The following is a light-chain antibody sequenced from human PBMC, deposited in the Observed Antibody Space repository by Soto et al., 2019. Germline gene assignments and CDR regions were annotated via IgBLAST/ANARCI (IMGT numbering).Light chain of an antibody. J-gene: IGKJ1*01. V-gene: IGKV3-15*01. CDR3: QKYNRAPWT. Sequence: EIVMTQSPATLSVSPGERVTLSCRASQSVSRSLAWYQQKPGQAPRLLIYGASTRATGIPARFSGSGSGTEFTLTISSLQPEDVATYYCQKYNRAPWTFGQGTKVEI. CDR1: QSVSRS. CDR2: GAS.